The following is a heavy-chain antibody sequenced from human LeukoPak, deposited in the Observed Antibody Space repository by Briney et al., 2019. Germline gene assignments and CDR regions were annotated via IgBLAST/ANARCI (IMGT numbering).Heavy chain of an antibody. CDR1: GGSISSYY. CDR3: AREGDYYDTSGTLDY. Sequence: SETLSLTCTVSGGSISSYYWSWIRQPPGKGLEWIGNIYYSGSTNYNPSLKSRVTISVDTSKNQFSLKLSSVTAADTAVYYCAREGDYYDTSGTLDYWGQGTLVTVSS. D-gene: IGHD3-22*01. CDR2: IYYSGST. V-gene: IGHV4-59*12. J-gene: IGHJ4*02.